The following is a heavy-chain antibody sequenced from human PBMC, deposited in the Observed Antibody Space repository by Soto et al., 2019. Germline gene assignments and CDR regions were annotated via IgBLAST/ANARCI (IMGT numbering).Heavy chain of an antibody. Sequence: QIQLVESGGDVVQPGKSLRLSCAASGFNFGFFGMHWVRQAPGKGLEWVAFISGDGINTQYADSVRGRFTLSRDYSRKTMYLQMDSLRDEDTALYYCARGNLCFDFDSWCLGTLVTVSS. D-gene: IGHD3-16*01. CDR3: ARGNLCFDFDS. CDR2: ISGDGINT. V-gene: IGHV3-30*03. CDR1: GFNFGFFG. J-gene: IGHJ4*02.